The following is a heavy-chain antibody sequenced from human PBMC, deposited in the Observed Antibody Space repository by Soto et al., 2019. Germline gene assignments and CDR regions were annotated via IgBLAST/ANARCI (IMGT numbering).Heavy chain of an antibody. V-gene: IGHV5-51*01. CDR3: ARHGSVATKGGTYDY. D-gene: IGHD5-12*01. J-gene: IGHJ4*02. Sequence: GESLKISCKGSGYSFTSYWIGWVRQMPGKGLEWMGIIYPGDSDTRYSPSFQGQVTISADKSISTAYLQWSSLKASDTAMYYCARHGSVATKGGTYDYWGQGTLVTVSS. CDR1: GYSFTSYW. CDR2: IYPGDSDT.